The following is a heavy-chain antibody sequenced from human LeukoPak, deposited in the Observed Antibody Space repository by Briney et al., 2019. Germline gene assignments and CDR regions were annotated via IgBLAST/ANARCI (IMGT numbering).Heavy chain of an antibody. CDR3: ARDHITMIRGVSYYYYGMDV. D-gene: IGHD3-10*01. J-gene: IGHJ6*02. Sequence: GGSLRLSCAASGFTFSSYNMNWVRQAPGKGLEWLSYISSSSSTIYYADSVKGRFTISRDNAKNSLHLQMNSLRDEDTAVYYCARDHITMIRGVSYYYYGMDVWGQGTTVTVSS. CDR1: GFTFSSYN. CDR2: ISSSSSTI. V-gene: IGHV3-48*02.